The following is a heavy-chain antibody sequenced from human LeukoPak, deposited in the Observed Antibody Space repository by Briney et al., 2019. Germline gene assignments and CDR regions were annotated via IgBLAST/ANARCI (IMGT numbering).Heavy chain of an antibody. D-gene: IGHD6-13*01. CDR1: GFTFSYYW. V-gene: IGHV3-7*03. CDR3: ARHPNSNWDY. Sequence: GGSLRLSCTASGFTFSYYWMSWVRQAPGKGLEWVASIKQDGSEKNYVDSVKGRFTASRDNAQNSLYLQMNSLRVEDTAVYYCARHPNSNWDYWGQGTLVTVSS. CDR2: IKQDGSEK. J-gene: IGHJ4*02.